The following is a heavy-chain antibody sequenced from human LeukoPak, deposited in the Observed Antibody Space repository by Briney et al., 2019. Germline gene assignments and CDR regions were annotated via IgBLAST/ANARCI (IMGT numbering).Heavy chain of an antibody. J-gene: IGHJ6*03. Sequence: GGSLRLSCAASGFTFSDYYMSWIRQALGKGLEWVSYISSSGSTIYYADSVKGRFTISRDNAKNSLYLQMNSLRAEDTAVYYCARSDGDYYYYMDVWGKGTTVTVSS. V-gene: IGHV3-11*04. CDR2: ISSSGSTI. CDR3: ARSDGDYYYYMDV. D-gene: IGHD3-10*01. CDR1: GFTFSDYY.